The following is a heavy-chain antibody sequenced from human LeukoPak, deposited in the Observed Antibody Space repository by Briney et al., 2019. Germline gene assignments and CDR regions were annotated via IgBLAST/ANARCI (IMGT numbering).Heavy chain of an antibody. CDR1: GFTFSSYA. D-gene: IGHD6-13*01. V-gene: IGHV3-23*01. J-gene: IGHJ4*02. Sequence: GGSLRLSCAASGFTFSSYAMSWVRQAPGKGLEWVSAISGSGGSTYYADSVKGRFTISRDNSKSTLYLQMNSLRAEDTAVYYCAKDGEGYSSSWTLYYFDYWGQGTLVTVST. CDR3: AKDGEGYSSSWTLYYFDY. CDR2: ISGSGGST.